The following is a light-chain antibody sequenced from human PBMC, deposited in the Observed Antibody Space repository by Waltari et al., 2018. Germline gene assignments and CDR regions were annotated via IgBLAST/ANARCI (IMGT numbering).Light chain of an antibody. J-gene: IGLJ1*01. CDR1: RHDVGSYSY. CDR3: CSYTTTTTLV. V-gene: IGLV2-14*01. CDR2: EVT. Sequence: QSAPTQPASVSASPGQSITISCTGTRHDVGSYSYVPWYRQYPAKAPELLIYEVTHRPSGVSDRFSGSRSGSTASLTISGLQTEDEANYFCCSYTTTTTLVFGTGTKVIVL.